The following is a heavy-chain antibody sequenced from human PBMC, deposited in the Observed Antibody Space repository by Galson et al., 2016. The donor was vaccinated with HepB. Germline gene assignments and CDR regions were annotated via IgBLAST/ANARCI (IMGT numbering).Heavy chain of an antibody. J-gene: IGHJ3*01. D-gene: IGHD4-17*01. Sequence: SVKVSCKASGDTFYNYAFSWVRQAPGQGLEWMGGIIPIFGTANYAQKFQDRVTITADESTRTAYMELTSLKASDTAMYYCAAPGRDFGDYVRPFDFWGQGTMVIVSS. CDR3: AAPGRDFGDYVRPFDF. V-gene: IGHV1-69*13. CDR1: GDTFYNYA. CDR2: IIPIFGTA.